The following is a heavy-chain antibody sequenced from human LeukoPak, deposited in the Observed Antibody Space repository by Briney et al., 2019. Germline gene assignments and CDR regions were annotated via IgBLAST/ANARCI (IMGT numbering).Heavy chain of an antibody. CDR2: IYYCGIT. CDR3: ARRGGGRWFDP. D-gene: IGHD3-16*01. CDR1: GGSISSGDYY. V-gene: IGHV4-31*03. Sequence: SQTLSLTCTVSGGSISSGDYYWGWIRQYSGKGLEWVGYIYYCGITYYNPSLKSRVTISVDTSKNQFSLQLTSVTAAETAVYYCARRGGGRWFDPWGQGTLVTVSS. J-gene: IGHJ5*02.